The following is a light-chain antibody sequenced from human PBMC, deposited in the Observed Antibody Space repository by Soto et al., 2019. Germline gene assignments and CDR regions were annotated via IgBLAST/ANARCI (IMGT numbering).Light chain of an antibody. Sequence: EIVMTPSPATLSVSPVERATLSCRASQSVSSNLAWYQQKPGQAPRLLIYGASTRATGIPARFSGSGSGTEFTLTISSLQSEDFAVYYCQQYNNWRWTFGQGTKVDIK. V-gene: IGKV3-15*01. J-gene: IGKJ1*01. CDR3: QQYNNWRWT. CDR1: QSVSSN. CDR2: GAS.